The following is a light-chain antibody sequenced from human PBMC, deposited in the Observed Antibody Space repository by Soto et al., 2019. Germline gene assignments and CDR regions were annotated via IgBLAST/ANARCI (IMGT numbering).Light chain of an antibody. Sequence: EIVLTQSPATLSLSRGERATLSCRASQSLSNFLAWYQQKPGQAPRLLIYDASNRATGIPVRFSGSGSGTVFTLTISSLEPEDFAVYYCQQRSYLFTFCPGTTVEIK. J-gene: IGKJ3*01. CDR3: QQRSYLFT. CDR1: QSLSNF. CDR2: DAS. V-gene: IGKV3-11*01.